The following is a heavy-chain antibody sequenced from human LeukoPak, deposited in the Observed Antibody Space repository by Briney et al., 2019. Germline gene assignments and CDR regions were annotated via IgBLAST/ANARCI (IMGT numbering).Heavy chain of an antibody. CDR1: GFTFSSYA. V-gene: IGHV3-30*04. D-gene: IGHD3-10*01. Sequence: GGSLRLSCAASGFTFSSYAMHWVRQAPGKGLEWVAVISYDGSNKYYAASVKGRFTISRDNSKNTLYLQMNSLRAEDTAVYYCARERPYYYGSGSYYNGYYFDYWGQGTLVTVSS. CDR2: ISYDGSNK. CDR3: ARERPYYYGSGSYYNGYYFDY. J-gene: IGHJ4*02.